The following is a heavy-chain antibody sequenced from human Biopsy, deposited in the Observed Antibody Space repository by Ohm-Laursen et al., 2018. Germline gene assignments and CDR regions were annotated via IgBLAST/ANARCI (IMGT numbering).Heavy chain of an antibody. Sequence: SETLSLTCAVYGESFNGYYWSWIRQTPGKGLEWIGEINHSGRTNYNPSLKGRVTISVDTSKNQFSLKVSSVTAADTAVYYCVRGVDYYDPYHYYALDVWGQGTTVTVSS. J-gene: IGHJ6*02. CDR3: VRGVDYYDPYHYYALDV. D-gene: IGHD3-22*01. V-gene: IGHV4-34*01. CDR2: INHSGRT. CDR1: GESFNGYY.